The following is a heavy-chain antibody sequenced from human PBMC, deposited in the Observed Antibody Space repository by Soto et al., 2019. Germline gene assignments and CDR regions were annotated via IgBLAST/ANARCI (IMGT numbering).Heavy chain of an antibody. CDR2: ISAYNGNT. V-gene: IGHV1-18*01. J-gene: IGHJ6*03. Sequence: GASVTVSCKASGYTFTIYGIMWVRQAPGQGLEWMGWISAYNGNTNYAQKLQGRVTMTTDTSTSTAYMELRSLRSDDTAVYYCARDYPKVRYYDILTGPQPCMDVWGKGTTVTVSS. CDR1: GYTFTIYG. CDR3: ARDYPKVRYYDILTGPQPCMDV. D-gene: IGHD3-9*01.